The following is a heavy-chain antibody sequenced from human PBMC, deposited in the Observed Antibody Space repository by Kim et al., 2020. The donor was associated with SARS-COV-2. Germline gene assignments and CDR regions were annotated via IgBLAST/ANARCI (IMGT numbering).Heavy chain of an antibody. CDR2: ISDSGDST. D-gene: IGHD2-2*03. Sequence: GGSLRLSCAASGFTFSSFAMSWVRQAPGKGLEWVSAISDSGDSTYYADSVKGRFTISRDNSKNTLYLQMNSLRGEDTAVYYCANDLGYCSSTSCYPPYGMDVWGQGTTVTVSS. J-gene: IGHJ6*02. V-gene: IGHV3-23*01. CDR1: GFTFSSFA. CDR3: ANDLGYCSSTSCYPPYGMDV.